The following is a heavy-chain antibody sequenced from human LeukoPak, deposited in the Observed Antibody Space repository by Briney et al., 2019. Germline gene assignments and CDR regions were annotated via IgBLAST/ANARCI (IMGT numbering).Heavy chain of an antibody. Sequence: ASVKVSCKASGGSFSTYAISWVRQAPGQGLEWMGGIIPIHSTANYAQRFQGRVTITAEESTKTAYMELRSLRSEGTAVYYCARGREEGAGNAVTYYYFMDVWGQGTTVTVSS. CDR3: ARGREEGAGNAVTYYYFMDV. D-gene: IGHD4-23*01. CDR1: GGSFSTYA. J-gene: IGHJ6*03. V-gene: IGHV1-69*01. CDR2: IIPIHSTA.